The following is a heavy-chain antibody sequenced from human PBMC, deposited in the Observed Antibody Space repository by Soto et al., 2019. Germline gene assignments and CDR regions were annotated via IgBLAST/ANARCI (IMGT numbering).Heavy chain of an antibody. CDR2: INPSGGST. D-gene: IGHD3-10*01. J-gene: IGHJ4*02. Sequence: GASVKVSCKASGYTFTSYYMHWVRQAPGQGLEWMGIINPSGGSTSYAQKFQGRVTMTRDTSTSTVYMELSSLRSEDTAVYYCARVGMVRGVIKNRSYYFDYWGQGTLVTVSS. CDR1: GYTFTSYY. V-gene: IGHV1-46*01. CDR3: ARVGMVRGVIKNRSYYFDY.